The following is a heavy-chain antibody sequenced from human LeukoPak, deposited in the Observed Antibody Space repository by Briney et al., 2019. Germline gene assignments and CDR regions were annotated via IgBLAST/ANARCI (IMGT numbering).Heavy chain of an antibody. J-gene: IGHJ4*02. CDR2: ISGSGGST. CDR3: TKDQRRHCSGGSCSPEDY. D-gene: IGHD2-15*01. Sequence: GGSLRLSCAASGFTFSSYGMSWVRQAPGKGLEWVSAISGSGGSTYYADSVKGRFTISRDNSKNTLYLQMNSLRAEDTAVYYCTKDQRRHCSGGSCSPEDYWGQGTLVIVSS. CDR1: GFTFSSYG. V-gene: IGHV3-23*01.